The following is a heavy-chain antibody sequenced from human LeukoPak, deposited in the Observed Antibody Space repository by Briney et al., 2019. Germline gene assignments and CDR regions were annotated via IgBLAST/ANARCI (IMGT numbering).Heavy chain of an antibody. V-gene: IGHV4-59*01. Sequence: PSETLSLTCTVSGGSISTYYWSWIRQPPGKGLEWIGYISYTVTSNYNPSLRSRVNISVDTSKNQFSLKLSSVTAADTAVYYCARVGDAKDLVYWGQGTLVTVSS. CDR3: ARVGDAKDLVY. D-gene: IGHD1-26*01. CDR1: GGSISTYY. CDR2: ISYTVTS. J-gene: IGHJ4*02.